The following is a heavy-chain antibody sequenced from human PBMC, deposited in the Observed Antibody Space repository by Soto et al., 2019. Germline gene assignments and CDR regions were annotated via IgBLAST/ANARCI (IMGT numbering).Heavy chain of an antibody. Sequence: SETLSLTCTVSGGSISSYYWSWIRQPPGKGLEWIGYIYYSGSTNYNPSLKSRVTISVDTSKNQFSLKLSSVTAADTAVYYCAGSGYYFDFDYWGQGTLVTVSS. CDR2: IYYSGST. CDR1: GGSISSYY. V-gene: IGHV4-59*01. J-gene: IGHJ4*02. CDR3: AGSGYYFDFDY. D-gene: IGHD3-22*01.